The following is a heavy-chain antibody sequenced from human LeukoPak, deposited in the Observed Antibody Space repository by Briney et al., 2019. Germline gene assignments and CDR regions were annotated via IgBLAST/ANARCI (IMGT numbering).Heavy chain of an antibody. Sequence: SGTLSLTCAVSGDSISSSIWWSWVRQPPGKGLEWIGEIYHSGSTNYNSSLKSRVTISVGKSKNQFSLKLRSVTAADTAVYYCATKGYCSGGNCYSAFDYWGQGALVTVSS. V-gene: IGHV4-4*02. D-gene: IGHD2-15*01. CDR1: GDSISSSIW. J-gene: IGHJ4*02. CDR2: IYHSGST. CDR3: ATKGYCSGGNCYSAFDY.